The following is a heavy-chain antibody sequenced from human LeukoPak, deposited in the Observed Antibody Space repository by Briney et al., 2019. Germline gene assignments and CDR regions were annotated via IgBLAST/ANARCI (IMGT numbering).Heavy chain of an antibody. V-gene: IGHV3-48*01. CDR1: GFTFSSSW. Sequence: GGSLRLSCAASGFTFSSSWMTWVRQAPGKGLEWISYISTSSSTVYYADSVKGRFTISRDNVKNSLYLQMNSLRAEDTAVYYCARGFGYYDSGTYTFDYWGQGTLVTVSS. CDR2: ISTSSSTV. CDR3: ARGFGYYDSGTYTFDY. D-gene: IGHD3-10*01. J-gene: IGHJ4*02.